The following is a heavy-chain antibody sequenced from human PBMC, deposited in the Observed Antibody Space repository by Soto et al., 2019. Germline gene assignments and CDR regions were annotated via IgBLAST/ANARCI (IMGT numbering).Heavy chain of an antibody. V-gene: IGHV3-23*01. J-gene: IGHJ4*01. CDR3: VSRIPSWVFDY. D-gene: IGHD2-21*01. CDR2: MYAGGDT. Sequence: PGGSLRLSCAASGFTFTSFAVSWVRQAPGRGLEWVSVMYAGGDTHYADSVKGRFTISRDKSENTLYLQMNSLRDEDTGVYFCVSRIPSWVFDYWGLGTLVTVSS. CDR1: GFTFTSFA.